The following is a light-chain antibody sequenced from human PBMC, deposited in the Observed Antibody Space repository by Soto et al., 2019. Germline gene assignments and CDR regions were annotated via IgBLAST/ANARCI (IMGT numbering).Light chain of an antibody. V-gene: IGKV3-20*01. CDR3: QQYGSSGT. CDR1: QSVSNNY. CDR2: GAS. Sequence: SVLTPSHGTPSLSPGGRATLSCRASQSVSNNYLAWYQQKPGQAPRLLIYGASNRATGIPDRFSGSGSGTDFTLTISRLEPEDFAVYYCQQYGSSGTFGQGTKV. J-gene: IGKJ1*01.